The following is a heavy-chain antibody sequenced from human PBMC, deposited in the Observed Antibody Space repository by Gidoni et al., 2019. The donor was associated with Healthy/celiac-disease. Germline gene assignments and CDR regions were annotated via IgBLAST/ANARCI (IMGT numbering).Heavy chain of an antibody. CDR1: GFTFRSYS. CDR2: ISSSSSTI. Sequence: EVQLVESGGGLVQPGGSQRLSCAASGFTFRSYSVNWVLPAPGKGLEWVSYISSSSSTIYYADSVKGRFTISRDNAKNSLYLQMNSLRDEDTAVYYCARDACGGDCYHIMDYWGQGTLVTVSS. J-gene: IGHJ4*02. CDR3: ARDACGGDCYHIMDY. V-gene: IGHV3-48*02. D-gene: IGHD2-21*02.